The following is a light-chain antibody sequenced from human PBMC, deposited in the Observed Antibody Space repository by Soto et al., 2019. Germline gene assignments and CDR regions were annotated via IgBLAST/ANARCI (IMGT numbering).Light chain of an antibody. V-gene: IGKV4-1*01. Sequence: DIVMTQSPDSLAVSLGERATINCKSSQSAKNYLAWYQQKPGQAPKVLIYWASTRESGVPDRFSGSGSGTDFTLTISSLQAEDVAVYYCQQYYETPLTFGGGTKVEIK. J-gene: IGKJ4*01. CDR2: WAS. CDR1: QSAKNY. CDR3: QQYYETPLT.